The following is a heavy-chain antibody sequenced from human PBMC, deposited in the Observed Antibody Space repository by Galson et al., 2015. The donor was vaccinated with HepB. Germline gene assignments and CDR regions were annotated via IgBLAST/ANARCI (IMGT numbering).Heavy chain of an antibody. CDR1: GYSFTSYG. D-gene: IGHD6-13*01. CDR3: ARDLAAETTDAFDM. J-gene: IGHJ3*02. CDR2: ISGYNGRA. V-gene: IGHV1-18*01. Sequence: SVKVSCKASGYSFTSYGVTWVRQAPGQGLQWMGWISGYNGRAIYAQEFQDRVTLTTDTSTTTASMEVRRLTSDDTAIYYCARDLAAETTDAFDMWGQGTMVTVSS.